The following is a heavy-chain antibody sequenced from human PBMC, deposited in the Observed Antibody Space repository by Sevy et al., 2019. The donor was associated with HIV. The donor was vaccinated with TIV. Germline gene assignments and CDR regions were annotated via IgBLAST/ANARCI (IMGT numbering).Heavy chain of an antibody. J-gene: IGHJ4*02. Sequence: SETLSLTWTVSGGSVSSSSYFWSWIRQPPGKGLEWIGYIHYSGSTNYNPSLKSRVTISVDTSKNQFSLNLSSVTAADTAVYYCARDSGTYPYYFDYWGQGTLVTVSS. CDR2: IHYSGST. D-gene: IGHD1-26*01. CDR1: GGSVSSSSYF. CDR3: ARDSGTYPYYFDY. V-gene: IGHV4-61*01.